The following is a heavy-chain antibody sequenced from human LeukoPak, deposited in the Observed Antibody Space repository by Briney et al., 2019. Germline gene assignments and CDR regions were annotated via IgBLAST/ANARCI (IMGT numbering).Heavy chain of an antibody. CDR2: INPNSGGT. J-gene: IGHJ4*02. V-gene: IGHV1-2*02. CDR1: GYTFTGYY. D-gene: IGHD1-26*01. CDR3: AREGIVGATCFDY. Sequence: EASVKVSCKASGYTFTGYYIHWVRQAPGQGLEWMGWINPNSGGTNYAQKFQGRVTMTRDTSISTAYMELSRLRSDDTAVYYCAREGIVGATCFDYWGQGTLVTVSS.